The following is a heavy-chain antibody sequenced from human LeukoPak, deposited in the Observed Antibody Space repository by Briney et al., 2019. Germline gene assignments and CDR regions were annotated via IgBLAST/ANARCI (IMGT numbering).Heavy chain of an antibody. V-gene: IGHV3-23*01. CDR3: AKERQWELQRQVSY. CDR2: IGASGTAT. CDR1: GFTFSNNA. Sequence: PGGSLRLSCAASGFTFSNNAMSWVRQAPGKGLQWVSVIGASGTATYYADSVKGRFTISRDNSKNTLYLQMNSLRAEDTAVYYCAKERQWELQRQVSYWGQGTLVTVSS. J-gene: IGHJ4*02. D-gene: IGHD1-26*01.